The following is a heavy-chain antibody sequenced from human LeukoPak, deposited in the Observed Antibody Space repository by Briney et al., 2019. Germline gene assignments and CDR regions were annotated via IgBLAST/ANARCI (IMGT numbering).Heavy chain of an antibody. Sequence: GASVKVSCKASGGTFSSYAISWVRQAPGQGLEWMGGIIPIFGTANYAQKFQGRVTITADESTSTAYTELSSLRSEDTAVYYCARVGCTNGVCYLFDYWGQGTLVTVSS. J-gene: IGHJ4*02. CDR2: IIPIFGTA. V-gene: IGHV1-69*13. CDR1: GGTFSSYA. D-gene: IGHD2-8*01. CDR3: ARVGCTNGVCYLFDY.